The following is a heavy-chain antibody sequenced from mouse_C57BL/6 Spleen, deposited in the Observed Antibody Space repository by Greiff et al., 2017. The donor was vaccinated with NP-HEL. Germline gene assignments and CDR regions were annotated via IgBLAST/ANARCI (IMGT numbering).Heavy chain of an antibody. CDR2: IYPGDGDT. CDR3: ARGGYDGYLYFDY. Sequence: VHLVESGAELVKPGASVKISCKASGYAFSSYWMNWVKQRPGKGLEWIGQIYPGDGDTNYNGKFKGKATLTADKSSSTAYMQLSSLTSEDSAVYFCARGGYDGYLYFDYWGQGTTLTVSS. V-gene: IGHV1-80*01. D-gene: IGHD2-3*01. J-gene: IGHJ2*01. CDR1: GYAFSSYW.